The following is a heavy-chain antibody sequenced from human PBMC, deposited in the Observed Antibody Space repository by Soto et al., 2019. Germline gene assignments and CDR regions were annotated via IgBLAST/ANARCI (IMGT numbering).Heavy chain of an antibody. Sequence: GGSLRLSCAASGFTFNSYVMTWVRQAPGEGLEWVSSISRSGRGSAYYADSVKGRFTISRDNSENTLFLQMNNLRDEDTALYYCARGRYLDSSDYWVANLPFDHWGLGTLVTVS. V-gene: IGHV3-23*01. CDR1: GFTFNSYV. D-gene: IGHD3-22*01. CDR2: ISRSGRGSA. CDR3: ARGRYLDSSDYWVANLPFDH. J-gene: IGHJ4*02.